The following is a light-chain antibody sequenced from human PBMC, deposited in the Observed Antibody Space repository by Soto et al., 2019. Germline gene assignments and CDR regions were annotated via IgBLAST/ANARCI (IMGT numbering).Light chain of an antibody. CDR2: AAS. CDR3: QQSYTLSPLT. CDR1: QSISNY. Sequence: DIQMTQSPSSLSASVGDRVIITCRTSQSISNYLNWYQHKPGKAPKVLISAASNLQSGVPSRFSGSGSGTVFTLTTSSLQPEDFATYFCQQSYTLSPLTFGGGTKVDI. J-gene: IGKJ4*01. V-gene: IGKV1-39*01.